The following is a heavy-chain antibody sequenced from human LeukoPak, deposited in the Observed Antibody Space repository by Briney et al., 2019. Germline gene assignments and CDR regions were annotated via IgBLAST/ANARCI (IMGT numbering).Heavy chain of an antibody. Sequence: TSETLSLTCTVSGASINSYYWSWIRQPPGKGLEWIGYIYYSGSTIHNPSLKSRVTISADTSKNQFSLKLSSVIAADTAVYYCARHTSGYYFDYWGQGTLVTVSS. CDR1: GASINSYY. V-gene: IGHV4-59*01. CDR2: IYYSGST. D-gene: IGHD3-22*01. J-gene: IGHJ4*02. CDR3: ARHTSGYYFDY.